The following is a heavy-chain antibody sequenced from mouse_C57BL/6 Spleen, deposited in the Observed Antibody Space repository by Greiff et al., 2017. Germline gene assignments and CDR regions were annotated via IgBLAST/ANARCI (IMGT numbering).Heavy chain of an antibody. Sequence: VQLKESGPGLVKPSQSLSLTCSVTGYSITSGYYWNWIRQFPGNKLEWMGYISYDGSNNYNPSLKNRISITRDTSKNQFFLKLNSVTTEDTATYYCARDSWDRGFDYWGQGTTRTVSS. J-gene: IGHJ2*01. CDR2: ISYDGSN. V-gene: IGHV3-6*01. CDR1: GYSITSGYY. CDR3: ARDSWDRGFDY. D-gene: IGHD3-3*01.